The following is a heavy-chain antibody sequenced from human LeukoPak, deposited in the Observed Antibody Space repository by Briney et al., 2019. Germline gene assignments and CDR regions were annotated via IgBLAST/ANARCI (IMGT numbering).Heavy chain of an antibody. Sequence: PGGSLRLSCAASGFTFSSYAMTWVRQAPGKGLEWVGRTKSKIDGGTTEYAAPVKGRFTISRDDSKNTVYLQMNSLQTEDTAVYYCTTDRRYCSGGTCYYDRNYWGQGTLVTVSS. V-gene: IGHV3-15*01. D-gene: IGHD2-15*01. J-gene: IGHJ4*02. CDR3: TTDRRYCSGGTCYYDRNY. CDR1: GFTFSSYA. CDR2: TKSKIDGGTT.